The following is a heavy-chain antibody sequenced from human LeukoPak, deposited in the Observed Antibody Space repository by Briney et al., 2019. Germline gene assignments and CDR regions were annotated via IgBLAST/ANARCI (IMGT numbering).Heavy chain of an antibody. CDR3: AKGRRVDADDHFDY. J-gene: IGHJ4*02. D-gene: IGHD1-1*01. V-gene: IGHV1-18*01. CDR2: SSVYNGNT. Sequence: ASVKVSCKASGYTFMSYGILWVRQAPGQGLEWMGWSSVYNGNTNYAQKFQGRVTMTTDTSTDTAYMELRNLLFDDTAVYYCAKGRRVDADDHFDYWGQGTLVTVSS. CDR1: GYTFMSYG.